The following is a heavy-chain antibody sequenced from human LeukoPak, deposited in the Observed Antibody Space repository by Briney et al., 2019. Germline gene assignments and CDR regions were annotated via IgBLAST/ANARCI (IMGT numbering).Heavy chain of an antibody. CDR2: IYSGSST. V-gene: IGHV3-53*01. CDR3: ARDLPRGNWEY. J-gene: IGHJ4*02. Sequence: GGSLRLSCAASGFNVSRNYMSWVRHAPAKGLERDSVIYSGSSTYYADSVKGRFIISRDNFKNTVYLQMNSLRAEDTAVYYCARDLPRGNWEYWGQGTLVSVSS. D-gene: IGHD7-27*01. CDR1: GFNVSRNY.